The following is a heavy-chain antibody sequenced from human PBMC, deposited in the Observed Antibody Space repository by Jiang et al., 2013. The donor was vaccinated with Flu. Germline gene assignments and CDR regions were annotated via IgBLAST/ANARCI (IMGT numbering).Heavy chain of an antibody. CDR2: SIPVGAP. V-gene: IGHV4-4*07. J-gene: IGHJ4*02. Sequence: CTVSGGSISSYYWSWIRQPPGRDWSGLGVSIPVGAPTTTPPSRVEVTMSVDTSKNQFSLKLSSVTAADTAVYYCAREWSIAVAGGFDYWGQGTLVTVSS. CDR1: GGSISSYY. CDR3: AREWSIAVAGGFDY. D-gene: IGHD6-19*01.